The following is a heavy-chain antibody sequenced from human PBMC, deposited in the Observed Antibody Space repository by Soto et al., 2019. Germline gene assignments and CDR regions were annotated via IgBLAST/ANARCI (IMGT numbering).Heavy chain of an antibody. CDR3: TKDGAQIVLVNH. CDR1: GFTFTNAW. V-gene: IGHV3-15*01. Sequence: PGGSLRLSCVASGFTFTNAWMSWVRQAPGKGLEWVGRIKSNSDGGTTDYAAPVKGRFTISRDDSKNTLYLQMNSLRIEDTAVYYCTKDGAQIVLVNHWDHGTPVTVSS. CDR2: IKSNSDGGTT. J-gene: IGHJ5*02. D-gene: IGHD2-21*01.